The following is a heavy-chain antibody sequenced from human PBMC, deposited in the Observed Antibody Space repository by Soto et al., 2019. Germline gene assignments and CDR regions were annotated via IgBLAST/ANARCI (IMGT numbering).Heavy chain of an antibody. V-gene: IGHV1-69*02. CDR2: IIPILGIA. CDR3: AGARVPAAMTYRDYYYYMDV. Sequence: QVQLVQSGAEVKKPGSSVKVSCKASGGTFSSYTISWVRQAPGQGLEWMGRIIPILGIANYAQKFQGRVTITTDKSTSTAYMELSSLRSEDTAVYYCAGARVPAAMTYRDYYYYMDVWGKGTTVTVSS. CDR1: GGTFSSYT. J-gene: IGHJ6*03. D-gene: IGHD2-2*01.